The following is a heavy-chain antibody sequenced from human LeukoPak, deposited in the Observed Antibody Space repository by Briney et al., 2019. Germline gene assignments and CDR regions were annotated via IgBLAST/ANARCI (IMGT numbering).Heavy chain of an antibody. Sequence: GGSLRLSCEASGFTFDDYAMHWVRQAPGKGLGWVSGISWNSVSVGYADSVKGRFTISRDNAKNSLYLQMNSLRVEDTAVYYCAKVAKYYYGSETYYFFEHWGQGTPVTASS. V-gene: IGHV3-9*01. CDR2: ISWNSVSV. D-gene: IGHD3-10*01. CDR1: GFTFDDYA. J-gene: IGHJ4*02. CDR3: AKVAKYYYGSETYYFFEH.